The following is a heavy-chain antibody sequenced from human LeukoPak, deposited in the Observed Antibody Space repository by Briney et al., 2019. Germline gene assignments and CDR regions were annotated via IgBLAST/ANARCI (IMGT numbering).Heavy chain of an antibody. Sequence: GGSLRLSCAASGFMFRTYAMHWVRQAPGKGLEYVSGISSDGGTTNYANSVKGRFTISRDNSKNTLYLQVGSLRPEDMAVYYCARVYIAGMTGHYSLDYWGQGTLLTVS. CDR3: ARVYIAGMTGHYSLDY. J-gene: IGHJ4*02. CDR2: ISSDGGTT. V-gene: IGHV3-64*01. CDR1: GFMFRTYA. D-gene: IGHD3-9*01.